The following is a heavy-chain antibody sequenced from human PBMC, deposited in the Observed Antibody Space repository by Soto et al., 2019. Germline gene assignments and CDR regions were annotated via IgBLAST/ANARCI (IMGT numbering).Heavy chain of an antibody. J-gene: IGHJ6*04. D-gene: IGHD1-26*01. CDR1: GGTFSSYV. V-gene: IGHV1-69*01. CDR3: ASRRATLRGHYDYYGMDV. CDR2: IIPTFGTA. Sequence: QVQLVQSGAEVKKPGSSVKVSCKASGGTFSSYVISWVRQAPGQGLEWMGGIIPTFGTANYAQKFQGRVPITADESTSTASMELSSLRSEDTAVYYCASRRATLRGHYDYYGMDVWGKGTTVTVSS.